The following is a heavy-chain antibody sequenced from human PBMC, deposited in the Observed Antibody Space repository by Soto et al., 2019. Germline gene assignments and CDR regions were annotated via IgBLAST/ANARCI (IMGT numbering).Heavy chain of an antibody. CDR2: IYNSGIT. CDR3: AIGVTVFGLVSRFWFDP. Sequence: TLSLTCTVSGGSISSGDYSWSWVRQSPGKGLEWIGHIYNSGITYYNPSLKSRVVISIDTSRNQFSLRLNSLTAADRAFYFCAIGVTVFGLVSRFWFDPWGQGTVVTVSS. J-gene: IGHJ5*02. V-gene: IGHV4-30-4*01. CDR1: GGSISSGDYS. D-gene: IGHD3-3*01.